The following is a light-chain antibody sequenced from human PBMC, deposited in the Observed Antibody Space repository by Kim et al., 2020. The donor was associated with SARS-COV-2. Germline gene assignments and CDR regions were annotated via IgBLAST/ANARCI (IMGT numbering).Light chain of an antibody. J-gene: IGKJ1*01. Sequence: ASVGDRVTITCRESQNSRSHLDWYQQKPGKARKLLIYAASSLHSGVPSRFSGSASGTDFTLTISSLQPEDFATYYCQQNYNTPRTFGQGTKGDIK. CDR1: QNSRSH. CDR3: QQNYNTPRT. CDR2: AAS. V-gene: IGKV1-39*01.